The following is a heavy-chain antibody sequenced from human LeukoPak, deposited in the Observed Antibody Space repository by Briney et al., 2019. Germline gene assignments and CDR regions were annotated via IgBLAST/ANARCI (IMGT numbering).Heavy chain of an antibody. Sequence: ASVKVSCKASGYTFINNWMHWVRQAPGQGLEWIGLINPTGTGTLYAQKFQGRVTMTRDMSTSTDYMELSSLRSEDTAVYYCARGNQLWFGELFDYYYYYMDVWGKGTTVTISS. CDR2: INPTGTGT. CDR1: GYTFINNW. J-gene: IGHJ6*03. V-gene: IGHV1-46*01. CDR3: ARGNQLWFGELFDYYYYYMDV. D-gene: IGHD3-10*01.